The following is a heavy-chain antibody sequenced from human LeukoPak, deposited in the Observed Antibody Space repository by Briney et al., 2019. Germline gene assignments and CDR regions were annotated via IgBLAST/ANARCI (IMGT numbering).Heavy chain of an antibody. J-gene: IGHJ5*02. V-gene: IGHV4-4*07. Sequence: PSETLSLTCTVSGGSISSYYWSWFRQPAGKGPEWIGRIYITGSTNYNPSLKSRVTMSVDTSKSQFSLRLSSVTAADTAVYYCARERTPTYYYGSGSLASWFDPRGQGTLVTVSS. D-gene: IGHD3-10*01. CDR3: ARERTPTYYYGSGSLASWFDP. CDR2: IYITGST. CDR1: GGSISSYY.